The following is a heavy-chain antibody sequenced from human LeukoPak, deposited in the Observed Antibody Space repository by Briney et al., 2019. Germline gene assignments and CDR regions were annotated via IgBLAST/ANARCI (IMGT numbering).Heavy chain of an antibody. Sequence: SETLSLTCTVSGGSISSYYWSWIRQPAGKGLEWIGRIYTSGSSSGGTNYNPSLKSRVTMSVDTSKNQFSLRLSSVTAADTAVYYCARDGYSYEFDYWGQGTLVTVSS. CDR3: ARDGYSYEFDY. V-gene: IGHV4-4*07. J-gene: IGHJ4*02. CDR1: GGSISSYY. D-gene: IGHD5-18*01. CDR2: IYTSGSSSGGT.